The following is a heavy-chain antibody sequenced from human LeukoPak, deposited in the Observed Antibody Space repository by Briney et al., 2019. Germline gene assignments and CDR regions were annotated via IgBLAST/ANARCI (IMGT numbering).Heavy chain of an antibody. CDR3: ARLARIVGATRYTDY. CDR1: GGSISSSSYY. J-gene: IGHJ4*02. Sequence: SETLSLTCTVSGGSISSSSYYWGWIRQPPGKGLEWIGSIYYSGSTYYNPSLKSRVTISVDTSKNQFSLKLSSVTAADTAVYYCARLARIVGATRYTDYWGQGTLVTVSS. CDR2: IYYSGST. V-gene: IGHV4-39*01. D-gene: IGHD1-26*01.